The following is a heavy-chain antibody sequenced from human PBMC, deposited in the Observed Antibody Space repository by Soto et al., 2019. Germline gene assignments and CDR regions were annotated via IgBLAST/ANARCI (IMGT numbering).Heavy chain of an antibody. Sequence: SVKVSCKASGFTFTSSAVQWVRQARGQRLEWIGWIVVGSGNTNYAQEFQGRLTLTSDMPSRTVYMQLSNLRSDDTAVYYCAGASSRVSSVVAAYWGQGTLVTVSS. CDR2: IVVGSGNT. V-gene: IGHV1-58*01. CDR1: GFTFTSSA. J-gene: IGHJ4*02. D-gene: IGHD2-15*01. CDR3: AGASSRVSSVVAAY.